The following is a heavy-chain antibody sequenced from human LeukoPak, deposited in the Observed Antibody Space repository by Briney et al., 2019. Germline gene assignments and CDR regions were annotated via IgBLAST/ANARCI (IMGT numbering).Heavy chain of an antibody. J-gene: IGHJ4*02. CDR1: GFSFSDYY. Sequence: AGGSLRLSCAASGFSFSDYYMNWIRQAPGKGLEWVSYSSSSGSSTYYADSVKGRFTISRKYAKNALFLQMNSLRAEGAAVYYCTAAPNTTPGSLGHWGQGTLVTVSS. D-gene: IGHD6-25*01. CDR2: SSSSGSST. CDR3: TAAPNTTPGSLGH. V-gene: IGHV3-11*01.